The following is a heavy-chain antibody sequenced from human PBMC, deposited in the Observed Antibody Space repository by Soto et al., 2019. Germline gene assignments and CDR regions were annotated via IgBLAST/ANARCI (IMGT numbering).Heavy chain of an antibody. D-gene: IGHD6-6*01. Sequence: GESLKIYCKGSGYSFTSYWIGWVRQMPGKGLEWMGIIYPGDSDTRYSPSFQGQVTISADKSISTAYLQWSSLKASDTAMYYCARQKYSSSSGMDVWGQGTTVTV. CDR2: IYPGDSDT. V-gene: IGHV5-51*01. CDR3: ARQKYSSSSGMDV. J-gene: IGHJ6*02. CDR1: GYSFTSYW.